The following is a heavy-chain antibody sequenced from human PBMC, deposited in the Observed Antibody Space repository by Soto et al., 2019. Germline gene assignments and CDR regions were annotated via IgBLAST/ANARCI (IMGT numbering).Heavy chain of an antibody. V-gene: IGHV4-39*01. CDR1: GGSISSSSYY. J-gene: IGHJ4*02. CDR2: IYYSGST. CDR3: ASPLPPATAILGDDY. D-gene: IGHD2-2*02. Sequence: PSETLSLTCTVSGGSISSSSYYWGWIRQPPGKGLEWIGSIYYSGSTYYNPSLKSRVTISVDTSKNQFSLKLSSVTAADTAVYYCASPLPPATAILGDDYWGQGTLVTVSS.